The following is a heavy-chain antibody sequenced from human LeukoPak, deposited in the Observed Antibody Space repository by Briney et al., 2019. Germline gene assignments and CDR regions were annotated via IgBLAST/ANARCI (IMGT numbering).Heavy chain of an antibody. J-gene: IGHJ3*02. D-gene: IGHD2-8*01. CDR1: GYTFTSYG. CDR2: ISAYNGNT. V-gene: IGHV1-18*01. CDR3: ARDWDLGYCTNGKSYIEGEDAFDI. Sequence: GASVTVSFKASGYTFTSYGSSWVRQAPGQGLEWMGRISAYNGNTNYAQKLQGRVTMTTETSTSTPYMELRSLRSDDTAVYYCARDWDLGYCTNGKSYIEGEDAFDIWGQATMVTVSS.